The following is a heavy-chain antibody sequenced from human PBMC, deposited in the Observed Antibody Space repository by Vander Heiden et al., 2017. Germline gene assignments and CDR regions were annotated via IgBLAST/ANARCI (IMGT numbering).Heavy chain of an antibody. CDR2: FDPDDGET. CDR3: ATLPYFYDSSTYGSFDF. V-gene: IGHV1-24*01. J-gene: IGHJ4*02. D-gene: IGHD3-22*01. Sequence: QVQPVQSGAEVRKPGASVKVSCKVSGYILPELSMHWVRQAPGKGLEWMGGFDPDDGETIYAQNLQGRVTTTEDTSTNTAYMELSSLRSEDTAVYYCATLPYFYDSSTYGSFDFWGQGTLVTVSS. CDR1: GYILPELS.